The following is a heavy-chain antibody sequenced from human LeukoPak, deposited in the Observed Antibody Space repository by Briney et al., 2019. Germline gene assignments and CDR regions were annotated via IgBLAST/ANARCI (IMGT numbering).Heavy chain of an antibody. V-gene: IGHV3-23*01. D-gene: IGHD3-10*01. J-gene: IGHJ4*02. CDR1: GFTFSNYA. CDR3: AKSLSGGGYYFEY. CDR2: ISDSGGST. Sequence: GGSLRLSCAASGFTFSNYAMTWVRQAPGKGLEWVSGISDSGGSTYYADSVKGRFTISRDNSKNTLYLQMNSLRVEDTAVYYCAKSLSGGGYYFEYWGQGTLVTVSS.